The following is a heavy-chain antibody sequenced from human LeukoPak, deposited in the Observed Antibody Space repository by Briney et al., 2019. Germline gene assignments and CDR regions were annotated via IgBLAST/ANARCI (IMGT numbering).Heavy chain of an antibody. D-gene: IGHD3-3*01. Sequence: PGGSLRLSCAASGFTVSSNYMSWVRQAPGKGLEWVSVIYSGGSTYYADSVKGRFTISRDNSKNTLYLQMNSLRAEDTAVYYCARHGDAYDFWSGLLHYGMDVWGQGTTVTVSS. CDR2: IYSGGST. V-gene: IGHV3-66*04. CDR1: GFTVSSNY. J-gene: IGHJ6*02. CDR3: ARHGDAYDFWSGLLHYGMDV.